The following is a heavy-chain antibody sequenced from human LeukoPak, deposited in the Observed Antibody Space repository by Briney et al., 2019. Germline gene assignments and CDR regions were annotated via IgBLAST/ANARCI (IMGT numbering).Heavy chain of an antibody. CDR1: GGTFSSYA. V-gene: IGHV1-69*01. D-gene: IGHD3-10*01. Sequence: SVKVSCKASGGTFSSYAISWVRQAPGQGLEWMGGIIPIFGTANYAQKFQGRVTITADESTSTAYMELSSLRSEDTAVYYCARGQVPATTGGLLWFGEYAYNWFDPWGLGTLVTVSS. CDR2: IIPIFGTA. CDR3: ARGQVPATTGGLLWFGEYAYNWFDP. J-gene: IGHJ5*02.